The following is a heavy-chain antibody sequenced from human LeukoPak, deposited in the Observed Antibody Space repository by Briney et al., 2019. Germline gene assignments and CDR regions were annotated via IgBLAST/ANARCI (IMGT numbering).Heavy chain of an antibody. J-gene: IGHJ4*02. D-gene: IGHD6-19*01. V-gene: IGHV4-39*01. CDR3: TRQNSSGRGDFDY. CDR1: GGSISSSSYY. CDR2: IYYSGST. Sequence: PSETLSLTCTVSGGSISSSSYYWGWIRQPPGKGLEWIGSIYYSGSTYYSPSLKSRITISVDTSKNQFSLKMSSVTAADTALYYCTRQNSSGRGDFDYWGQGTLVTVSS.